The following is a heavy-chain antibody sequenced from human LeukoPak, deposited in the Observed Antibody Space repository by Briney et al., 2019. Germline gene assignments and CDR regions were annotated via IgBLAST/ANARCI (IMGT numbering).Heavy chain of an antibody. J-gene: IGHJ4*02. D-gene: IGHD3-10*01. V-gene: IGHV3-15*01. CDR2: IKSKGDGETI. CDR1: GFTFTNAW. CDR3: TTDLGLTMIRGVIVY. Sequence: GGSPRLSCAASGFTFTNAWMSWVRQAPGKGLEWVGRIKSKGDGETIDNAAPVKGRFTMSRDDSKATLYLQMNSLKAEDTAVYYCTTDLGLTMIRGVIVYWGQGALVTVSS.